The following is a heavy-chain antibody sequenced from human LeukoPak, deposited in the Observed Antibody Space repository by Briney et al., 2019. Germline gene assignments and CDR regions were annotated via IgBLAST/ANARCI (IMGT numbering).Heavy chain of an antibody. D-gene: IGHD5-18*01. Sequence: SETLSLTCTVSGGSISSSSYYWGWIRQPPGKGLEWIGSIYYSGSTYYNPSLKSRVTISVDTSKNQFSLKLSSVTAADTAVHYCARQYSYGLFDYWGQGTLVTVSS. V-gene: IGHV4-39*07. CDR1: GGSISSSSYY. CDR2: IYYSGST. CDR3: ARQYSYGLFDY. J-gene: IGHJ4*02.